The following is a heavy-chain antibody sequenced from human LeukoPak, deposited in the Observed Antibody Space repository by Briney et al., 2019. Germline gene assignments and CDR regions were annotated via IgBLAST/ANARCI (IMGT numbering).Heavy chain of an antibody. CDR3: ARDKGRANSYVYVDY. Sequence: ASVKVSRKTSGYTFTTFGINWVRQAPGQELEWMGWISPYNGNTNYAQKLQGRVTMTTDTSTNTAYMELRRLRSDDTPVYICARDKGRANSYVYVDYWGQGSLVTVS. CDR1: GYTFTTFG. V-gene: IGHV1-18*01. D-gene: IGHD5-18*01. J-gene: IGHJ4*02. CDR2: ISPYNGNT.